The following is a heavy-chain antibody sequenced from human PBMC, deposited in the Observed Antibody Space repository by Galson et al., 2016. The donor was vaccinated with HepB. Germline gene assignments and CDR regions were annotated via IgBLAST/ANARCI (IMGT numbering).Heavy chain of an antibody. CDR2: ISYRGTT. J-gene: IGHJ3*02. D-gene: IGHD1-1*01. CDR3: ARSVNEAFDI. Sequence: LSLTCNVSGDSITSSGYFWGWIRQPPGKGLEWIGAISYRGTTYDYPSLKSRLTVSVDTAKNQFSLKLSSVTAADTAVYYCARSVNEAFDIWGQGTMVTVSS. V-gene: IGHV4-39*01. CDR1: GDSITSSGYF.